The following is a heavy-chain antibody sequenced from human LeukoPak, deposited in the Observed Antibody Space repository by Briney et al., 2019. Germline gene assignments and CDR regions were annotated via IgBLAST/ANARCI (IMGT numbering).Heavy chain of an antibody. Sequence: GASVKVSCTASGGTFSSYAISWVRQAPGQGLEWMGGIIPIFGTANYAQKFQGRVTITADKSTSTAYMELSSLRSEDTAVYYCARAIAVAYHYYYYMDVWGKGPRSPSP. CDR1: GGTFSSYA. V-gene: IGHV1-69*06. J-gene: IGHJ6*03. D-gene: IGHD6-19*01. CDR3: ARAIAVAYHYYYYMDV. CDR2: IIPIFGTA.